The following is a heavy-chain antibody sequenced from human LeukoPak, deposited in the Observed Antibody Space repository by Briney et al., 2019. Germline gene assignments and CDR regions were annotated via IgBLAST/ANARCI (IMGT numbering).Heavy chain of an antibody. Sequence: ASVKVSCKASGYTFTSYDINWVRQATGQGLEWMGWMNPNSGNTGYAQKFQGRVTMTRNTSISTAYMELSSLRSEDTAVYYCARGYRPLYYDFWSGYYETLYYDFDYWGQGTLVTVSS. J-gene: IGHJ4*02. V-gene: IGHV1-8*01. CDR3: ARGYRPLYYDFWSGYYETLYYDFDY. D-gene: IGHD3-3*01. CDR1: GYTFTSYD. CDR2: MNPNSGNT.